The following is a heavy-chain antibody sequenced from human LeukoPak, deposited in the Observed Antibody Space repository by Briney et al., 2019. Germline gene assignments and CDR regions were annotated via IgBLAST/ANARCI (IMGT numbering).Heavy chain of an antibody. J-gene: IGHJ5*02. V-gene: IGHV2-5*02. CDR2: IYCDDDK. Sequence: SGPTLVNPTQTLTLTCTFSGFSLSTSGAGVGWIRQPPGKALEWLALIYCDDDKRYSPSLKSRLTITKDTSKNQVVLTMTNMDPVDTATYYCARSKMVRGVIISSAPNWFDPWGQGTLVTVSS. CDR1: GFSLSTSGAG. D-gene: IGHD3-10*01. CDR3: ARSKMVRGVIISSAPNWFDP.